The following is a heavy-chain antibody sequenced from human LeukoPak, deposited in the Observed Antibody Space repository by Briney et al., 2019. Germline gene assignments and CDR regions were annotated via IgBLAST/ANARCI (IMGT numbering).Heavy chain of an antibody. Sequence: ASVKVSCKASGYTFTGYYMHWVRQAPGQGLEWMGWISPNSGGTNYAQKLQGRVTMTRDTSISTAYMELSRLRSDDTAVYYCATYDPLYFQHWGQGTLVTVSS. V-gene: IGHV1-2*02. CDR2: ISPNSGGT. CDR3: ATYDPLYFQH. D-gene: IGHD5-12*01. CDR1: GYTFTGYY. J-gene: IGHJ1*01.